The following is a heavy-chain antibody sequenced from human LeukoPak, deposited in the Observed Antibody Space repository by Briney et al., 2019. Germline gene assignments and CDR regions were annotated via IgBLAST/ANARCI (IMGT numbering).Heavy chain of an antibody. D-gene: IGHD3-3*01. CDR1: GGSFSGYY. CDR3: ARRDYDFWSGYYILSGFDP. J-gene: IGHJ5*02. CDR2: INHSGST. Sequence: SETLSLTCAVYGGSFSGYYWSWIRQPPGKGLDWIGEINHSGSTNYNPSFKSRVTIAVDTSKNQSSLKLSSVTAADTAVYYCARRDYDFWSGYYILSGFDPWGQRTLVTVSS. V-gene: IGHV4-34*01.